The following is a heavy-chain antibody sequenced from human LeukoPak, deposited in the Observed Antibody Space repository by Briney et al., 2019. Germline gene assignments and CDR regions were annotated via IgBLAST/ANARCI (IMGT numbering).Heavy chain of an antibody. J-gene: IGHJ3*02. CDR2: IYYSGST. CDR3: ASLSSGVAFDI. D-gene: IGHD6-19*01. Sequence: SETLSLTCNVSGASVSSGSYYWSWIRQPPGKGLEWIGYIYYSGSTNHNPSLKSRVTISVDTSKNQFSLKLSSVTAADTAVYYCASLSSGVAFDIWGQGTMVTVSS. CDR1: GASVSSGSYY. V-gene: IGHV4-61*01.